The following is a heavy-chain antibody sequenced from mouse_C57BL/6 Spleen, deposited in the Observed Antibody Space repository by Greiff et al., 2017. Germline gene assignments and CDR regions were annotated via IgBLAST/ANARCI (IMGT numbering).Heavy chain of an antibody. D-gene: IGHD1-1*01. Sequence: EVKLVESEGGLVQPGSSMKLSCTASGFTFSDYYMAWVRQVPEKGLEWVANINYDGSSTYYLDSLKSRFIISRDNAKNILYLQMSSLKSEDTATYYCARDSYYGSRGFDVWGTGTTVTVSS. CDR1: GFTFSDYY. CDR3: ARDSYYGSRGFDV. CDR2: INYDGSST. J-gene: IGHJ1*03. V-gene: IGHV5-16*01.